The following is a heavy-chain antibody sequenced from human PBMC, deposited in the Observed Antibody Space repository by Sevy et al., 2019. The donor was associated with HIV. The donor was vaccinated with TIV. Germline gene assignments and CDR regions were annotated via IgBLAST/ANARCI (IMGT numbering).Heavy chain of an antibody. D-gene: IGHD4-4*01. CDR3: ARTLDLQYKPYDLDY. CDR1: GFTFSGYY. V-gene: IGHV3-11*01. CDR2: ISSSGSTI. J-gene: IGHJ4*02. Sequence: GGSLRLSCAASGFTFSGYYMSWIRQAPGKGLEWVSYISSSGSTIYYADSVKGRFTISRDNAKNSLYLQMNSLRAEDTAVYYCARTLDLQYKPYDLDYWGQGTLVTVSS.